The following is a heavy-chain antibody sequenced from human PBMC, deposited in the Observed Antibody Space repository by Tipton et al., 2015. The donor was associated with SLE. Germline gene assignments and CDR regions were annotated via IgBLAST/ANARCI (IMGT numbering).Heavy chain of an antibody. CDR3: ARAHVVLNAFDT. V-gene: IGHV1-69*05. J-gene: IGHJ3*02. D-gene: IGHD3-16*01. CDR2: IIPIFGTA. CDR1: GYTFTSYG. Sequence: QLVQSGPEVKKPGASVKVSCKASGYTFTSYGISWVRQAPGQGLEWMGGIIPIFGTANYAQKFQGRVTITTDESTSTAYMELSSLRSGDTAVYYCARAHVVLNAFDTRVQGTMVTVTS.